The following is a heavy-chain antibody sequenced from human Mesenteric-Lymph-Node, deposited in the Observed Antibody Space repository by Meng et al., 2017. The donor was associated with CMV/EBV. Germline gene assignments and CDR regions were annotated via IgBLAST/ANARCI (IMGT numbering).Heavy chain of an antibody. CDR3: AREGYCSSTSCISNWFDP. D-gene: IGHD2-2*01. CDR1: GDSISSSSYY. V-gene: IGHV4-39*07. J-gene: IGHJ5*02. Sequence: SETLSLTCSVSGDSISSSSYYWGWIRQPPGKGLEWIGSIYHSGSTYYNPSPKSRVTISVDTSKNQFSLKLSSVTAADTAVYYCAREGYCSSTSCISNWFDPWGQGTLVTVSS. CDR2: IYHSGST.